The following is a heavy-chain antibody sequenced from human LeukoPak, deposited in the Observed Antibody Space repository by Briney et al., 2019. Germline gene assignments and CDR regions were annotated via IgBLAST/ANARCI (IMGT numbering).Heavy chain of an antibody. V-gene: IGHV4-34*01. CDR3: ARGRGKYSY. CDR2: INHSGST. CDR1: GGSISSYY. J-gene: IGHJ4*02. D-gene: IGHD2/OR15-2a*01. Sequence: SETLSLTCTVSGGSISSYYWSWIRQPPGKGLEWIGEINHSGSTNYNPSLKSRVTISVDTSKNQFSLKLSSVTAADTAVYYCARGRGKYSYWGQGTLVTVSS.